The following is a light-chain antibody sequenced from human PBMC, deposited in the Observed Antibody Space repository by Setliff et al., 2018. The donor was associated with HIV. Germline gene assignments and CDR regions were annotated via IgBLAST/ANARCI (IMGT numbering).Light chain of an antibody. CDR3: QQYYSFPFT. V-gene: IGKV4-1*01. Sequence: DIDLTQSPDSLSLSVGETATINCKSTQNLFFITNTKHYLSWYQHKPGQPPKLLIYWGSTRASGVPARFSGGGSGTDFTLTISSLQAEDVAVYYCQQYYSFPFTFGPGTKV. J-gene: IGKJ3*01. CDR2: WGS. CDR1: QNLFFITNTKHY.